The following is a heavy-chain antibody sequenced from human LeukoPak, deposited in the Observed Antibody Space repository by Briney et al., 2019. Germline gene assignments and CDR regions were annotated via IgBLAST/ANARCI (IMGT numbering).Heavy chain of an antibody. CDR3: ARDSMTDSSTFDY. CDR2: IYDVGSP. D-gene: IGHD2/OR15-2a*01. CDR1: GGSVSSGIYY. J-gene: IGHJ4*02. V-gene: IGHV4-61*01. Sequence: SETLSLTCTVSGGSVSSGIYYWSWIWQPPGKGLEWIGYIYDVGSPNYNPSLKSRVTISVDTSKNQFSLKLSSVTAADTAVYYCARDSMTDSSTFDYWGQGTLVTVSS.